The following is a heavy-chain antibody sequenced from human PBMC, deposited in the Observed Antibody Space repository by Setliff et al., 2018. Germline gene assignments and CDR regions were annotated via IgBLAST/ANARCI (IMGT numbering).Heavy chain of an antibody. J-gene: IGHJ2*01. V-gene: IGHV4-31*03. Sequence: LSLTCTVSGGSISSGGYYWSWIRQHPGKGLEWIGYIYYSGSTYYNPSLRSRVTISVDTSKNQFSLKLSSVTAADTAVYYCAREGGGSYLNWYFDLWVPETLLVTVSS. D-gene: IGHD1-26*01. CDR3: AREGGGSYLNWYFDL. CDR1: GGSISSGGYY. CDR2: IYYSGST.